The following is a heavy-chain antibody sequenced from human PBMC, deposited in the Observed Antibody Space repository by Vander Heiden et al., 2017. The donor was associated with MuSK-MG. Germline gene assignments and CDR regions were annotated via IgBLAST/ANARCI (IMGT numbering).Heavy chain of an antibody. D-gene: IGHD6-6*01. CDR1: GFNFGNYA. V-gene: IGHV3-30*04. CDR3: ARDRFHSSFWTYYYYGMDV. J-gene: IGHJ6*02. CDR2: ISDDGENI. Sequence: QVQLVESGGGVVQPGRSLRLSCAASGFNFGNYAMHWVCQAPGKGLEWVAVISDDGENIYYADSVKGRFIISRDTSKNTLSLQMNSLTTEDTALYYCARDRFHSSFWTYYYYGMDVWGQGTAVTVSS.